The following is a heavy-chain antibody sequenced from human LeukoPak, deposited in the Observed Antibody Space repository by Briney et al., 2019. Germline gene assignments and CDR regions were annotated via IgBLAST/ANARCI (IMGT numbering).Heavy chain of an antibody. CDR1: GFTFLGYN. J-gene: IGHJ4*02. V-gene: IGHV3-20*04. CDR2: VTREGGGT. D-gene: IGHD6-13*01. CDR3: VTEYWYRFDY. Sequence: GSLRLSCIASGFTFLGYNMAWVRQAPGKGVERLAAVTREGGGTEYIESVRGGFTISRDNAKNSVYLQMNSLRAEDTAVYFCVTEYWYRFDYWGQGPLLTVSS.